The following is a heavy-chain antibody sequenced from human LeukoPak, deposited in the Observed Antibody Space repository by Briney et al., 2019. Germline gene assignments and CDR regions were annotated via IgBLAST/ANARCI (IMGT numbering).Heavy chain of an antibody. D-gene: IGHD4-17*01. V-gene: IGHV1-18*01. CDR1: GYTFTSYG. CDR3: ARAVGTTVTTPRGYNWFDP. Sequence: EASVKVSCKASGYTFTSYGISWVRQAPGQGLEWMGWISAYNGNTNYAQKLQGRVTMTTDTSTSTAYMELRSLRSDDTAVYYCARAVGTTVTTPRGYNWFDPWGQGTLVTVSS. J-gene: IGHJ5*02. CDR2: ISAYNGNT.